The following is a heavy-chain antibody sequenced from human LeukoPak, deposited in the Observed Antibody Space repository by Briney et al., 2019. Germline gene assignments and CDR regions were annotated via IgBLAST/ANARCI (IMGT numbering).Heavy chain of an antibody. CDR3: VRDRGRASTDY. D-gene: IGHD1-26*01. CDR1: GITLGGYW. CDR2: IKPDGSEE. V-gene: IGHV3-7*01. Sequence: PGGSLRLSCAASGITLGGYWMSWVRQAPGKGLEWVANIKPDGSEENYVDSVKGRFTISRDNAKNSLLLQMNSMRADDTAVYYCVRDRGRASTDYWGQGTLVTVSS. J-gene: IGHJ4*02.